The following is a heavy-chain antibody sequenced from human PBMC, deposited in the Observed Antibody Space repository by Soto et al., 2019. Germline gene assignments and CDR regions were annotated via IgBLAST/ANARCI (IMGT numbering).Heavy chain of an antibody. CDR2: FDPEDGET. D-gene: IGHD5-12*01. J-gene: IGHJ3*02. Sequence: ASVKVSCKVSGYTLTELSMHWVRQAPGKGLEWMGGFDPEDGETIYAQKFQGRVTITADESTSTAYMELSSLRSEDTAVYYCARDPDSGYGDDAFESWGKGTMV. CDR3: ARDPDSGYGDDAFES. CDR1: GYTLTELS. V-gene: IGHV1-24*01.